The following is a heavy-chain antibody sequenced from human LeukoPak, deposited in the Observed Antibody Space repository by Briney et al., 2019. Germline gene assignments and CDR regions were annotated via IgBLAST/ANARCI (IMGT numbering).Heavy chain of an antibody. Sequence: PGGSLRLSCAASGFTLSNNYMSWVRQAPGKGLEWVSVIYGGGSTYYADSVKGRFTISRDDSKNTLYLQMNSLRADHTAVYYCARDLGQLWLEWGQGTLVTVSS. D-gene: IGHD5-18*01. CDR3: ARDLGQLWLE. V-gene: IGHV3-66*01. J-gene: IGHJ4*02. CDR1: GFTLSNNY. CDR2: IYGGGST.